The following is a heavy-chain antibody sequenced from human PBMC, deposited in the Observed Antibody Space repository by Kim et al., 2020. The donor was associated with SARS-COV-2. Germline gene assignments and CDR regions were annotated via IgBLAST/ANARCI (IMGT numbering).Heavy chain of an antibody. V-gene: IGHV4-39*01. CDR3: VRHPTAKVLRFLEWLLYLDY. J-gene: IGHJ4*02. CDR1: GGSISSSSYY. Sequence: SETLSLTCTVSGGSISSSSYYWGWIRQPPGKGLEWIGSIYYSGSTYYNPSLKSRATISVNTSKNQFSLRLSPVTAADTAVYYCVRHPTAKVLRFLEWLLYLDYWGQGTLVTVSS. D-gene: IGHD3-3*01. CDR2: IYYSGST.